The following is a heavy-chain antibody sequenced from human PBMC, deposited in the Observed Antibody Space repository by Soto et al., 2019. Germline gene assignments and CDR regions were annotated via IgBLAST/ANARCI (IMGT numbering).Heavy chain of an antibody. CDR2: INHSGST. Sequence: PSETLSLTCALYGGSFSGYYWSWIRQPPGKGREWIGEINHSGSTNYNTSLKSRVTISVDTSKNQFSLKLSSVTAADTAVYYCARAPSGSPHCWFDPWGQGTLVTVSS. V-gene: IGHV4-34*01. CDR1: GGSFSGYY. J-gene: IGHJ5*02. CDR3: ARAPSGSPHCWFDP. D-gene: IGHD3-10*01.